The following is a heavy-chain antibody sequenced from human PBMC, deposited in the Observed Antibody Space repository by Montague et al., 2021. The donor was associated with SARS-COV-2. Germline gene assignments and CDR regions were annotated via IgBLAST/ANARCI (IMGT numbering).Heavy chain of an antibody. Sequence: SETLSLTCAVYGGSFNNYYWTWIRQAPGKGLEWIGEIDQGGATNYSPSLRSRLTLSVDTSKNQFSLKLRSVTAADTAVYFCARGQRQRYSVVVVLAGGPELKHDALDIWGPGITVTVS. V-gene: IGHV4-34*01. CDR2: IDQGGAT. J-gene: IGHJ6*02. D-gene: IGHD2-15*01. CDR3: ARGQRQRYSVVVVLAGGPELKHDALDI. CDR1: GGSFNNYY.